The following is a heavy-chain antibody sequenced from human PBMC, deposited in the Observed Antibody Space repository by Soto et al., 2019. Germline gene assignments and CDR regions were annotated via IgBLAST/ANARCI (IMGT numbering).Heavy chain of an antibody. J-gene: IGHJ6*04. V-gene: IGHV4-31*03. D-gene: IGHD3-16*02. CDR1: GGSISSGGYY. CDR3: ARALYDYIWGSYRKPREVDV. CDR2: IYYSGST. Sequence: TLSLTCTVSGGSISSGGYYWSWIRQHPGKGLEWIGYIYYSGSTYYNPSLKSRVTISVDTSKNQFSLKLSSVTAADTAVYYCARALYDYIWGSYRKPREVDVWGKGTTVTVSS.